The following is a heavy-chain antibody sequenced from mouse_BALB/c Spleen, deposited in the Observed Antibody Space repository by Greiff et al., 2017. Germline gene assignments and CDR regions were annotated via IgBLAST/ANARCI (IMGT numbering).Heavy chain of an antibody. V-gene: IGHV1-54*01. Sequence: VKLQESGAELVRPGTSVKVSCKASGYAFTNYLIEWVKQRPGQGLEWIGVINPGSGGTNYNEKFKGKATLTADKSSSTAYMQLSSLTSDDSAVYFCARLLSHYFDYWGQGTTLTVSS. CDR2: INPGSGGT. D-gene: IGHD1-1*02. CDR1: GYAFTNYL. J-gene: IGHJ2*01. CDR3: ARLLSHYFDY.